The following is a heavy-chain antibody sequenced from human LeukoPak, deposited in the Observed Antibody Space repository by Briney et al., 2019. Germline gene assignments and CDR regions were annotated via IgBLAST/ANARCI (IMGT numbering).Heavy chain of an antibody. D-gene: IGHD4/OR15-4a*01. Sequence: EGSLRLSCAASGFTFSTYTMNWVRQAPGKGLEWVSSISSSSTYIYYADSVKCRFTISRDNAKNSLYLQMNSLRAEDTAVCYCARDEVYGEQYYFDYWGQGTLVTVSS. CDR1: GFTFSTYT. CDR2: ISSSSTYI. V-gene: IGHV3-21*01. CDR3: ARDEVYGEQYYFDY. J-gene: IGHJ4*02.